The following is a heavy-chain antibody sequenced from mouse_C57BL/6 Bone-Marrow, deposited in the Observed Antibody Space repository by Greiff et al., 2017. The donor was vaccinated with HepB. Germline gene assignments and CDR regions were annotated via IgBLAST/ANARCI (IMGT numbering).Heavy chain of an antibody. J-gene: IGHJ2*01. CDR2: IRSKNNNYAT. CDR1: GFSFNTYA. CDR3: VRQGFDY. Sequence: EVQRVESGGGLVQPKGSLKLSCAASGFSFNTYAMNWVRPAPGKGLEWVARIRSKNNNYATYYADSVKDSFTISRDDSESMLYLQMNNLKTENTAMYYCVRQGFDYWGQGTTLTVSS. V-gene: IGHV10-1*01.